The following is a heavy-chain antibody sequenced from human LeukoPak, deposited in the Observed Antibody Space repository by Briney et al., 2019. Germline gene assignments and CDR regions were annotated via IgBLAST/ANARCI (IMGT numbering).Heavy chain of an antibody. J-gene: IGHJ4*02. CDR3: ATAYYDISTGYYDNDY. CDR2: INHSGST. D-gene: IGHD3-9*01. V-gene: IGHV4-34*01. CDR1: GGSFSGYY. Sequence: SETLSLTCAVYGGSFSGYYWSWIRQPPGKGLEWIGEINHSGSTNYNPSLKSRVTISVDTSKNQFSLKLSSVTAADTAVYYCATAYYDISTGYYDNDYWGQGTLVTVSS.